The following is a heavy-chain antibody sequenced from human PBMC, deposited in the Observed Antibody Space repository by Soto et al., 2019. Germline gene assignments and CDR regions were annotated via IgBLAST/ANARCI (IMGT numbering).Heavy chain of an antibody. CDR1: GGTFSSYA. CDR2: IIPIFGTA. CDR3: AIPLAYCGGDCYSEAFDI. D-gene: IGHD2-21*02. Sequence: QVQLVQSGAEVKKPGSSVKVSCKASGGTFSSYAISWVRQAPGQGLEWMGGIIPIFGTANYAQKFQGRVTINEDKSTSTAYMELSSLRSEDTDVYYCAIPLAYCGGDCYSEAFDIWGQGTMVTVSS. J-gene: IGHJ3*02. V-gene: IGHV1-69*06.